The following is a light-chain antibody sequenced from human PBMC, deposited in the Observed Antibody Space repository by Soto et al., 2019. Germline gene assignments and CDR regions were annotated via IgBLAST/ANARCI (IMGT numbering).Light chain of an antibody. CDR3: QQYDNLPPGT. V-gene: IGKV1-33*01. CDR1: QDISNY. J-gene: IGKJ3*01. Sequence: DIQMTQSPSSLSASVGDRVTITCQASQDISNYLNWYQQKPGKAPKLLIYDASNLETGVPSRFNGSGSGTDFTFTISSLQPEDIETYYCQQYDNLPPGTFGPGTKVDIK. CDR2: DAS.